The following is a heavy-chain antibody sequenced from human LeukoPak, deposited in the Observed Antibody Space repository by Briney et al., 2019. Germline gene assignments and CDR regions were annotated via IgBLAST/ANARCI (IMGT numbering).Heavy chain of an antibody. Sequence: GGSLRLSCAASGFTFSIYSMNWVRQAPGKGLEWVSSISSSSSYIYYADSVKGRFTISRDNAKNSLYLQMNSLRAEDTAVYYCARMKYSSSSYLLVNRRKHNWFDPWGQGTLVTVSS. CDR3: ARMKYSSSSYLLVNRRKHNWFDP. V-gene: IGHV3-21*01. J-gene: IGHJ5*02. D-gene: IGHD6-6*01. CDR2: ISSSSSYI. CDR1: GFTFSIYS.